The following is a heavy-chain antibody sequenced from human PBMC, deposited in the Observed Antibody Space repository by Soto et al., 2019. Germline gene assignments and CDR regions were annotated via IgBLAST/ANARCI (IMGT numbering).Heavy chain of an antibody. CDR3: ARGQRFSDSFDP. V-gene: IGHV4-4*07. CDR1: GGAISGYY. Sequence: SETLSLTCTVSGGAISGYYWTWLRQSAGKGLEWIGRIYSSGGTKYNPSLQSLVTMSLDTSKNQFSLRLTSVTAADTAVYYCARGQRFSDSFDPWGQGTLVTVSS. J-gene: IGHJ5*02. D-gene: IGHD3-3*01. CDR2: IYSSGGT.